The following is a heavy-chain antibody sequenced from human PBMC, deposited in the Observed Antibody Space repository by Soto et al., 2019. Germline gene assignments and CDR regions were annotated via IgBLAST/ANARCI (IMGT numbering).Heavy chain of an antibody. J-gene: IGHJ4*02. V-gene: IGHV1-18*01. CDR3: ARDRGSYALDS. CDR1: GYTFTNYG. D-gene: IGHD1-26*01. Sequence: QVQLVQSGAEVKKPGASVKVSCKASGYTFTNYGISWVRQAPGQGLEWMGWISANNGNTNYEQKLQGRVTMTTDTPTSTAYMERRSLRSDDTAVYYWARDRGSYALDSWGQGPWSPSPQ. CDR2: ISANNGNT.